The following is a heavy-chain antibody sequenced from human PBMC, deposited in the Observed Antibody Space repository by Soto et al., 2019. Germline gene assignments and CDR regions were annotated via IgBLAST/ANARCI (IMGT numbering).Heavy chain of an antibody. CDR3: ARIYSDALDI. CDR1: GFIFSGSA. CDR2: IRSKGNNYAT. Sequence: GSLRLSCAASGFIFSGSAIHWVRQASGKGLEWVARIRSKGNNYATAYAASVKGRFTISRDDSKKTAYLQLNSLKAEDTAIYYCARIYSDALDIWGQGTMVTVS. D-gene: IGHD1-26*01. V-gene: IGHV3-73*01. J-gene: IGHJ3*02.